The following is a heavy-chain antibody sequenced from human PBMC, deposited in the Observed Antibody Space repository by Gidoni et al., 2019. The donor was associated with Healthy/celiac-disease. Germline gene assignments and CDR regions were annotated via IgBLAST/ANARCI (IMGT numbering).Heavy chain of an antibody. J-gene: IGHJ6*02. CDR1: GFPFDDYA. V-gene: IGHV3-9*01. D-gene: IGHD3-10*01. Sequence: EVQLVESGGGLVQPGRSLRLSCAASGFPFDDYAMHWVRQAPGKGLEWVSGISWNSGSIGYADSVKGRFTISRDNAKNSLYLQMNSLRAEDTALYYCAKGSGAYYYGMDVWGQGTTVTVSS. CDR3: AKGSGAYYYGMDV. CDR2: ISWNSGSI.